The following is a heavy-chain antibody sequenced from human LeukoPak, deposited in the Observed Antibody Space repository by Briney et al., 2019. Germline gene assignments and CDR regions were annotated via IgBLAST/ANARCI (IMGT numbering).Heavy chain of an antibody. Sequence: GGSLRLSCAASGFTFSSYAMSWVRQAPGKGLEWVSAISGSGGSTYYADSVKGRFTISRDNSKNTLNLQMNSLRAEDTAVYYCAKDSWRSGWYAELEYFQHWGQGTLVTVSS. CDR2: ISGSGGST. CDR3: AKDSWRSGWYAELEYFQH. V-gene: IGHV3-23*01. J-gene: IGHJ1*01. D-gene: IGHD6-19*01. CDR1: GFTFSSYA.